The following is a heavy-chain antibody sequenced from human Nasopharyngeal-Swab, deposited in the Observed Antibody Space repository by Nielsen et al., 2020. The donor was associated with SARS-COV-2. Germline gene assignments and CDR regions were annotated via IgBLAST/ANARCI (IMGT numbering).Heavy chain of an antibody. V-gene: IGHV5-51*01. CDR2: IYPGDSDT. CDR3: ARLVLLWFGETTPRAFDI. D-gene: IGHD3-10*01. CDR1: GYSFTSYW. J-gene: IGHJ3*02. Sequence: KVSCKGSGYSFTSYWIGWVRQMPGKGLEWMGIIYPGDSDTRYSPSFQGQVTISADKSISTAYLQWSSLKASDTAMYYCARLVLLWFGETTPRAFDIWGQGTMVTVSS.